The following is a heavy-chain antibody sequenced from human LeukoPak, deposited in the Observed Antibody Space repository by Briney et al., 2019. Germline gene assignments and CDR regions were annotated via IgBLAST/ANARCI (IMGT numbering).Heavy chain of an antibody. CDR3: DRAPGDYCSSTSCYGGFDY. J-gene: IGHJ4*02. V-gene: IGHV4-30-4*01. CDR1: GGSIRSGDYY. CDR2: IYYSGST. Sequence: SETLSLTCTVSGGSIRSGDYYWSWIRQPPGKGLEWIGYIYYSGSTYYNPSLKSRVTISVDTSKNQFSLKLSSVTAADTAVYYCDRAPGDYCSSTSCYGGFDYWGQGTLVTVSS. D-gene: IGHD2-2*01.